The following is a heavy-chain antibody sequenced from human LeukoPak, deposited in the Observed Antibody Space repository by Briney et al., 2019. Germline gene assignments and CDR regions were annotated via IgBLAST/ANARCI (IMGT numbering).Heavy chain of an antibody. CDR3: ARAMYSSSSWLLDY. Sequence: PGGSLRLSCAASGFTFSSYAMHWVRQAPGKGLEWVAVISYDGSNKYYADSVKGRFTISRDNSKNTLYLQMNSLRAEDTAVYYCARAMYSSSSWLLDYWGQGTLVTVSS. CDR1: GFTFSSYA. J-gene: IGHJ4*02. V-gene: IGHV3-30*04. D-gene: IGHD6-6*01. CDR2: ISYDGSNK.